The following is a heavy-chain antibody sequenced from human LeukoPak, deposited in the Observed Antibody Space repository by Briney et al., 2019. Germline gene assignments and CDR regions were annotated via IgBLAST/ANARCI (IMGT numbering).Heavy chain of an antibody. D-gene: IGHD2-15*01. J-gene: IGHJ2*01. Sequence: PGGSLRLSCAASGFTFSDNYMSWIRQAPGKGLEWVSYISSSGSIYYADSVKGRFTISRDNAKNSLYLQMNSLRAEDTAVYYCAREVMVVAATTFWYFGLWGRGTLVTVSS. CDR2: ISSSGSI. CDR3: AREVMVVAATTFWYFGL. V-gene: IGHV3-11*04. CDR1: GFTFSDNY.